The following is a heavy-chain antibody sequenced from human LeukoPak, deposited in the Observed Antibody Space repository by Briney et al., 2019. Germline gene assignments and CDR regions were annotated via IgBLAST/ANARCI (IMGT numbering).Heavy chain of an antibody. CDR2: FDPEDGET. Sequence: ASVKVSCKVSGYTLTELSMHWVRQAPGKGLEWMGGFDPEDGETIYAQKFQGRVTMTEDTSTDTAYMELSSLRSEDTAVYYCATQLNWNYVLFYWGQGTLVTVSS. V-gene: IGHV1-24*01. D-gene: IGHD1-7*01. CDR1: GYTLTELS. CDR3: ATQLNWNYVLFY. J-gene: IGHJ4*02.